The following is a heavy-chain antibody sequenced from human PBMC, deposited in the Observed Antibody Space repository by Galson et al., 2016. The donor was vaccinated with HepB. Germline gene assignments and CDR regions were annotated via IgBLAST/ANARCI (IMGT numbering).Heavy chain of an antibody. CDR2: ISEYGDTT. V-gene: IGHV3-23*01. Sequence: SLRLSCAASGFTLRSFAMNWVRQAPGKGLEWVSSISEYGDTTDYADSVKGGFTISRDNPKNTLYLQMDSLRVEDTAVYYCAKQFVDVWGQGTTVTVSS. D-gene: IGHD3-16*01. CDR3: AKQFVDV. CDR1: GFTLRSFA. J-gene: IGHJ6*02.